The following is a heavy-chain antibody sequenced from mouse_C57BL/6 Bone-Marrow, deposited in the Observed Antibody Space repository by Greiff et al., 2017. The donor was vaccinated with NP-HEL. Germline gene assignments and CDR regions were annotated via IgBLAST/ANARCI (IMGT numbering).Heavy chain of an antibody. Sequence: EVKLMESGGGLVKPGGSLKLSCAASGFTFSSYAMSWVRQTPEKRLEWVATISDGGSYTYYPDNVKGRFTISRDNAKNNLYLQMSHLKSEDTAMYYCAREGDYDYEGHYWGQGTTLTVSS. V-gene: IGHV5-4*01. CDR3: AREGDYDYEGHY. CDR1: GFTFSSYA. J-gene: IGHJ2*01. CDR2: ISDGGSYT. D-gene: IGHD2-4*01.